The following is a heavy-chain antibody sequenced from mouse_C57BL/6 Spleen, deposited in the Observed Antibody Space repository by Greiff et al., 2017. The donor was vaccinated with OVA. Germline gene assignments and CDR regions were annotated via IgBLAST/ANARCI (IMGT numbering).Heavy chain of an antibody. V-gene: IGHV5-4*01. CDR2: ISDGGSYT. Sequence: DVQLVESGGGLVKPGGSLKLSCAASGFTFSSYAMSWVRQTPEKRLEWVATISDGGSYTYYPDNVKGRFTISRDNAKNNLYLQMSHLKSEDTAMYYCARGGYYNDYAMDYWGQGTSVTVSS. CDR1: GFTFSSYA. D-gene: IGHD2-3*01. J-gene: IGHJ4*01. CDR3: ARGGYYNDYAMDY.